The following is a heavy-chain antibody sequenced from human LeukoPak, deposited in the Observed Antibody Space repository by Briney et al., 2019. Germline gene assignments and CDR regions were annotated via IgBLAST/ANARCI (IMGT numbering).Heavy chain of an antibody. CDR1: GFTVSSDY. Sequence: PGGSLRLSCAASGFTVSSDYISWVRQAPGKGLEWVSVIYSGGSTNYADSVRARFTISRDNSKNMVYLQMNSLRVEDTAVYYCARATLDNWGQGTLVTVSS. J-gene: IGHJ4*02. CDR2: IYSGGST. V-gene: IGHV3-53*01. CDR3: ARATLDN.